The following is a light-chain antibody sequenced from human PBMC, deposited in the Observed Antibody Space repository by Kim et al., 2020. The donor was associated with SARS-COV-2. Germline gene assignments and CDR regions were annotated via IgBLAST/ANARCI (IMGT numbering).Light chain of an antibody. CDR3: QQVHNYPLS. V-gene: IGKV1-9*01. CDR1: QGVGSY. CDR2: AAS. J-gene: IGKJ4*01. Sequence: GDRVTITCRASQGVGSYLVWYQQKPGKAPKLLISAASILQSGVPSRFGGSGSGTDFTLTISSLQSEDFATYYCQQVHNYPLSFGGGTKV.